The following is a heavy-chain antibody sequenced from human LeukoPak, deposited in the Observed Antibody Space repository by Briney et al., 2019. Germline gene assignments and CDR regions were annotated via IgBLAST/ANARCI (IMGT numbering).Heavy chain of an antibody. CDR1: RFTFSSYA. V-gene: IGHV3-23*01. D-gene: IGHD3-10*01. CDR3: AKDRLTMVRGVPATDY. Sequence: GGSLRLSCAASRFTFSSYAMSWVRQAPGRGLEWVSTIGGTGDGTYYADSVKGRFTISRDNSKNTLYLQMNSLRAEDTAVYYCAKDRLTMVRGVPATDYWGQGTLVTVSS. J-gene: IGHJ4*02. CDR2: IGGTGDGT.